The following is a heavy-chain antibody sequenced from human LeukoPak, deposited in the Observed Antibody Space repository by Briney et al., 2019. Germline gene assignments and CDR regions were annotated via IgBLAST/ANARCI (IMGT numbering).Heavy chain of an antibody. V-gene: IGHV1-2*02. CDR3: ARESPRSGYYYGDDAFDI. CDR2: MNPNSGGT. Sequence: ASVKVSCTASRYTFTDYSMHWVRQAPGQGLEWMGWMNPNSGGTNHAQTFQGRVTMTRDTSISTAYMELTSLRSDDTAVYYCARESPRSGYYYGDDAFDIWGQGTMVTVSS. D-gene: IGHD3-22*01. CDR1: RYTFTDYS. J-gene: IGHJ3*02.